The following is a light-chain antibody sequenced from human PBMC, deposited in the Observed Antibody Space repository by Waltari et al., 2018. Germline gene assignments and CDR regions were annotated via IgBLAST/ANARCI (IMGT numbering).Light chain of an antibody. J-gene: IGLJ3*02. V-gene: IGLV2-14*03. Sequence: SALTQPAPLSGSPGPSIPLSCAGGRSDIGAFNYFSWYQHHPGKAPKVLIYDVSNRPSGVSNRFSGSKSTNTASLTISGLQADDEALYYCSSYTTSGTFGVVFGGGTKLTVL. CDR3: SSYTTSGTFGVV. CDR2: DVS. CDR1: RSDIGAFNY.